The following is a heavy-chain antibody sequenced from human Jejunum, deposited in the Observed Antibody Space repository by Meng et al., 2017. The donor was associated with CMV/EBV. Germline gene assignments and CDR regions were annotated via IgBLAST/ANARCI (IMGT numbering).Heavy chain of an antibody. CDR3: AGGLGGTIDY. J-gene: IGHJ4*02. CDR1: GSPFRTSA. CDR2: IIPVFDKT. V-gene: IGHV1-69*04. Sequence: SCTASGSPFRTSATRWVRQAPGQGLEWMGNIIPVFDKTNYAQKFQGRVTITADRSTNTAYMELSSLRSDDTAIYYCAGGLGGTIDYWGQGTLVTVSS. D-gene: IGHD1-26*01.